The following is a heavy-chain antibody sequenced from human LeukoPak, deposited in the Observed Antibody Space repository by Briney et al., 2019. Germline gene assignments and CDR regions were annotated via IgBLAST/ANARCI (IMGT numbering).Heavy chain of an antibody. J-gene: IGHJ6*02. CDR1: GYTFIDYY. Sequence: ASVKVSCKTSGYTFIDYYIHWVRQAPGQGLEWMGRINPNSGGTNLAYSFQNRVTMMRDTSTSTVYMELSRLRSDDTAVYYCAKERGFWNWDGMDVWGQGTTVTVS. CDR3: AKERGFWNWDGMDV. CDR2: INPNSGGT. D-gene: IGHD3-3*01. V-gene: IGHV1-2*06.